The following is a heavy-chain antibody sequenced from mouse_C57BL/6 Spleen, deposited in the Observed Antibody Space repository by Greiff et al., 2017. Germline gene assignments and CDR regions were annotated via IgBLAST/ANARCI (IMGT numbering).Heavy chain of an antibody. J-gene: IGHJ2*01. CDR3: ARFTTVVFDY. D-gene: IGHD1-1*01. CDR2: IHPNSGST. V-gene: IGHV1-64*01. CDR1: GYTFTSYW. Sequence: QVQLQQPGAELVKPGASVRLSCKASGYTFTSYWMHWVKQRPGQGLEWIGMIHPNSGSTNYNEKFKSKATLTVDKSSSTAYMQLSSLTSEDSAVYYCARFTTVVFDYWGQGTTLTVSS.